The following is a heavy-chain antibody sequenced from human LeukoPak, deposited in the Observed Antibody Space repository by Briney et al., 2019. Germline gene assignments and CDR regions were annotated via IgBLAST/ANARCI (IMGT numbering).Heavy chain of an antibody. Sequence: GGSLRLSCAASGFTFSSYAMSWVRQAPGKGLEWVSAISGSGGSTYYADSVKGRFTISRDNSKNTLYLQMNSLRAEDTAVYYCARPLIGYYDFWSGYWYWGQGTLVTVSS. D-gene: IGHD3-3*01. J-gene: IGHJ4*02. CDR2: ISGSGGST. CDR3: ARPLIGYYDFWSGYWY. CDR1: GFTFSSYA. V-gene: IGHV3-23*01.